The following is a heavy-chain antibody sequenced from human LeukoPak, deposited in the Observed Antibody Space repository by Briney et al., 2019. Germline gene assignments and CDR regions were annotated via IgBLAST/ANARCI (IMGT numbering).Heavy chain of an antibody. CDR2: INPNSGGT. D-gene: IGHD3-22*01. J-gene: IGHJ4*02. Sequence: ASVKVSCKASGYTFTSYAMNWVRQAPGQGLEWMGWINPNSGGTNYAQKFQGRVTITRDTSISTAYMELSRLRSDDTAVYYCARSSGYYYYFDYWGQGTLVTVSS. V-gene: IGHV1-2*02. CDR1: GYTFTSYA. CDR3: ARSSGYYYYFDY.